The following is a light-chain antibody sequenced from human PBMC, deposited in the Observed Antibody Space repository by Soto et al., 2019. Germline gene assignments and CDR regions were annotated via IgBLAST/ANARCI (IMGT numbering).Light chain of an antibody. J-gene: IGKJ1*01. CDR2: KAS. Sequence: DIHMTQSPSTLSASVVDRFTITCRASQSISSWLAWYQQKPGKAPKLLIYKASSLESEVPSRFSGSGSGTDFTLTISSLQPDDFATYYCQQYNSYWTFGQGTKVDIK. CDR3: QQYNSYWT. CDR1: QSISSW. V-gene: IGKV1-5*03.